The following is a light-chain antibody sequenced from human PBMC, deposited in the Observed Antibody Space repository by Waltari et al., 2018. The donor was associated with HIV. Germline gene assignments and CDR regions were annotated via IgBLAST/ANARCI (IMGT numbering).Light chain of an antibody. CDR3: SSCAGSNNGV. CDR2: EVT. CDR1: SSNVGSDDL. J-gene: IGLJ3*02. V-gene: IGLV2-23*02. Sequence: QSALTQPASVSGSPGQSITISCTGTSSNVGSDDLVSWYQQHPGEAPKLIIYEVTKRPSGFSNRFSGSKSGNTASLTISGLQAEDEADYYCSSCAGSNNGVFGGGTKLTVL.